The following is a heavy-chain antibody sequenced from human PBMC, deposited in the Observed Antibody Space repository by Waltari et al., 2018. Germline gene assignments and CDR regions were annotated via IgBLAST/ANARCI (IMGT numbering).Heavy chain of an antibody. D-gene: IGHD3-22*01. J-gene: IGHJ2*01. Sequence: VQLVQSGSEVKRPGSSVKVSCQTSGGPFSDNAISWVRQAPGQGLEWMGGIIPVFGTTNYAQKFQGRVTLTADESTATAYMELSNLRYEDTAIYYCARDRVTMVITPLDLWGRGTLVIVSS. CDR1: GGPFSDNA. CDR3: ARDRVTMVITPLDL. CDR2: IIPVFGTT. V-gene: IGHV1-69*01.